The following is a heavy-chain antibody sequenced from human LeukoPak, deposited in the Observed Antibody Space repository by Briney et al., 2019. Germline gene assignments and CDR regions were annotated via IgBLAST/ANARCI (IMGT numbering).Heavy chain of an antibody. D-gene: IGHD4-17*01. CDR2: ISAYNGNT. J-gene: IGHJ3*02. V-gene: IGHV1-18*01. CDR1: GYTFTSYG. CDR3: ARDLLYGDYGEVAFDI. Sequence: ASVKVSCKASGYTFTSYGISWVRQAPGQGLEWMGWISAYNGNTNYAQKLQGRVTMTTDTSTSTAYMELRSLRSEDTAVYYCARDLLYGDYGEVAFDIWGQGTMVTVSS.